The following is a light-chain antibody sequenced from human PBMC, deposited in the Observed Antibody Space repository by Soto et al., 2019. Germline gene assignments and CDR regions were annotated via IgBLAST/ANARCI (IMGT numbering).Light chain of an antibody. Sequence: EIVMTQSPATLSVSRGERATLSCRASQSVSIKLAWYQQRPGQAPRLLIYDTSTRATGIPARFSGSGSGTEFTLTISSLKSEDFAVYYCQQYNNWHTITFGQGTRLEIK. J-gene: IGKJ5*01. V-gene: IGKV3-15*01. CDR1: QSVSIK. CDR3: QQYNNWHTIT. CDR2: DTS.